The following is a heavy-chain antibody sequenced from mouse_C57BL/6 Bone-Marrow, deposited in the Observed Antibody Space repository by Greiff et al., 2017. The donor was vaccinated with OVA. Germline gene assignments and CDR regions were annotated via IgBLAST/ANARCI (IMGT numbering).Heavy chain of an antibody. CDR2: IDPENGDT. CDR1: GFNIKDDY. V-gene: IGHV14-4*01. J-gene: IGHJ1*03. CDR3: TTGDYHWYFDV. D-gene: IGHD2-4*01. Sequence: EVKLQESGAELVRPGASVKLSCTASGFNIKDDYMHWVKQRPEQGLEWIGWIDPENGDTEYASKFQGKATITADTSSNTAYLQLSSLTSEDTAVYYCTTGDYHWYFDVWGTGTTVTVSS.